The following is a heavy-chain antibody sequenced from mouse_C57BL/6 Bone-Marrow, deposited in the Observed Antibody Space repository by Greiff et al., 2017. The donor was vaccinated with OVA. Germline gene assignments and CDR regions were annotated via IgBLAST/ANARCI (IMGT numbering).Heavy chain of an antibody. V-gene: IGHV1-81*01. Sequence: QVQLKESGAELARPGASVKLSCKASGYTFTSYGISWVKQRTGQGLEWIGEIYPRSGNTSYNEKFKSKATLTADKSSSTAYMELRSLTSEDSAVYVCARGDYGNYGLAWFAYWGQGTLVTVSA. CDR3: ARGDYGNYGLAWFAY. J-gene: IGHJ3*01. CDR2: IYPRSGNT. CDR1: GYTFTSYG. D-gene: IGHD2-1*01.